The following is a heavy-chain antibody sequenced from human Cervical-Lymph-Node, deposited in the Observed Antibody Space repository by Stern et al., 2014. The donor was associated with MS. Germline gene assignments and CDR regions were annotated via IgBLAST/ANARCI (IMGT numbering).Heavy chain of an antibody. CDR2: ITAGSAYI. V-gene: IGHV3-21*01. CDR1: GFTFRTYT. J-gene: IGHJ6*02. CDR3: ASVAVAGPGDQHYYSGLDV. Sequence: EVQLVESGGGLVKPGGSLRLSCAASGFTFRTYTMNWVRQAPGKGLEWISSITAGSAYINYADSVKGRFTISRDNAKKSLFLQMNSLRVKDTAVYYCASVAVAGPGDQHYYSGLDVWGQGTTVTVSS. D-gene: IGHD6-19*01.